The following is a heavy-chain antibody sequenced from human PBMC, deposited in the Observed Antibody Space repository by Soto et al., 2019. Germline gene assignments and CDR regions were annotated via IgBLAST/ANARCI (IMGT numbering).Heavy chain of an antibody. CDR3: AKDRVGGTFYTPLGF. J-gene: IGHJ4*02. Sequence: PGGSLRLSCQASGFNFDNYGMHWVRQAPGKGLEWVAVITYDGSNKYYADSVKGRFTISRDNSKNTRSLHLNTLKPEDTAVYHCAKDRVGGTFYTPLGFWGQGTLVTDSS. V-gene: IGHV3-30*18. D-gene: IGHD1-7*01. CDR2: ITYDGSNK. CDR1: GFNFDNYG.